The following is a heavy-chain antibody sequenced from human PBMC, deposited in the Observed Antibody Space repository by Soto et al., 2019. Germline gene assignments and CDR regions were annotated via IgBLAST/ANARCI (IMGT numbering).Heavy chain of an antibody. CDR1: GLTFDDYA. Sequence: GGSLRLSCAASGLTFDDYAMHWVRQAPGKGLEWVSGISWNSGSIGYADSVKGRFTISRDNAKNSLYLQMNSLRAEDTALYYCAKDKRYGSGTPYYYYYMDVWGKGTTVTVSS. J-gene: IGHJ6*03. CDR3: AKDKRYGSGTPYYYYYMDV. V-gene: IGHV3-9*01. CDR2: ISWNSGSI. D-gene: IGHD3-10*01.